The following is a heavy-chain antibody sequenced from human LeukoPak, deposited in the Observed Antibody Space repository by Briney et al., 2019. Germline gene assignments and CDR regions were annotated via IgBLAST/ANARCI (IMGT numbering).Heavy chain of an antibody. J-gene: IGHJ4*02. CDR1: GGSISNYY. D-gene: IGHD6-19*01. CDR3: ARGGNSGWRTPNDDY. V-gene: IGHV4-59*01. CDR2: IYYSGTT. Sequence: SETLSLTCTVSGGSISNYYWNWIRQPPGKGLELIGYIYYSGTTNYNPSLKSRVSMSVDTSKNQFSLKLSSVTAADTAVYYCARGGNSGWRTPNDDYWGQGTLVTVSS.